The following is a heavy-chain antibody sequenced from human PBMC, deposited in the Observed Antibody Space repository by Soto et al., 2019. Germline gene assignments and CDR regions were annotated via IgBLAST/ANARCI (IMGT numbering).Heavy chain of an antibody. CDR3: ARDHGAVAGTGYYYGMDV. D-gene: IGHD6-19*01. J-gene: IGHJ6*02. CDR1: GGSISSYY. CDR2: IYTSGST. Sequence: TXETLSLTCTVAGGSISSYYWGWIRQPAGKGLDWIGRIYTSGSTNYNPSLKSRVTMSVDTSKNQFSLKLSSVTAADTAVYYCARDHGAVAGTGYYYGMDVWGQGTTVTVSS. V-gene: IGHV4-4*07.